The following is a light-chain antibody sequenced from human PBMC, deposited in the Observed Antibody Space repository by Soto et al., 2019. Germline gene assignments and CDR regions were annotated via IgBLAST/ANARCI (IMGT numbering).Light chain of an antibody. V-gene: IGKV3-20*01. Sequence: EIVLTQSPGTLSVSPGERATLSCRASQTISSNYLAWYQQKPGQAPSLLIYGTSSRATGIPDRFSGSGSGTDFTLTISRLEPEVSVIYYCQQYVSWTFGQGTNEEIK. CDR2: GTS. J-gene: IGKJ1*01. CDR3: QQYVSWT. CDR1: QTISSNY.